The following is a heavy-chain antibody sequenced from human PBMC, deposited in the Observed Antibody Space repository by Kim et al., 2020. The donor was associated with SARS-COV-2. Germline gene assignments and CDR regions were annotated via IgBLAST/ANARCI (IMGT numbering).Heavy chain of an antibody. V-gene: IGHV1-3*01. CDR3: AGVPPVSLTGPNFDY. D-gene: IGHD2-8*02. J-gene: IGHJ4*02. Sequence: QKCQGRVTMTRDTSASTAYMELSSLRSEDTAVYYCAGVPPVSLTGPNFDYWGQGTLVTVSS.